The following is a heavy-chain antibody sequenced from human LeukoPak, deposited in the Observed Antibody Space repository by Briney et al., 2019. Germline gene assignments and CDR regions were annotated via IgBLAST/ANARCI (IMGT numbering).Heavy chain of an antibody. CDR2: IIPIFGTA. V-gene: IGHV1-69*05. CDR1: GGTFSSYA. D-gene: IGHD6-19*01. J-gene: IGHJ4*02. Sequence: GSSVKVSCXASGGTFSSYAISWVRQALGQGLEWMGRIIPIFGTANYAQKFQGRVTITTDESTSTAYMELSSLKSEDTAVYYCARAYSSGWYDYWGQGTLVTVSS. CDR3: ARAYSSGWYDY.